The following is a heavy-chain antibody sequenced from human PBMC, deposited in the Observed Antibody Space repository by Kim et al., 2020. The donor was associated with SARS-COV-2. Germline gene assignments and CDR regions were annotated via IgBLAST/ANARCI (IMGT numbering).Heavy chain of an antibody. D-gene: IGHD3-10*01. CDR2: IIPIFGTA. V-gene: IGHV1-69*13. Sequence: SVKVSCKASGGTFSSYAISWVRQAPGQGLEWMGGIIPIFGTANYAQKFQGRVTITADESTSTAYMELSSLRSEDTAVYYCARVWFGEPGPFDYWGQGTLVTVSS. CDR3: ARVWFGEPGPFDY. J-gene: IGHJ4*02. CDR1: GGTFSSYA.